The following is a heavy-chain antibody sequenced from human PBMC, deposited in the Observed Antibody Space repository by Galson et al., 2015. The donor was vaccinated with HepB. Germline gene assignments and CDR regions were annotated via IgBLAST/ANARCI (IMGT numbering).Heavy chain of an antibody. CDR1: GDSVSSKSVA. D-gene: IGHD6-19*01. CDR3: ARDLADGMDV. V-gene: IGHV6-1*01. CDR2: TYLRSRWSN. Sequence: CAISGDSVSSKSVAWNWVRQSPSRGLEWLGRTYLRSRWSNEYAVSVKGRITVNADTCKNQFSLQLSSVTPEDTAVYYCARDLADGMDVWGQGTTVTASS. J-gene: IGHJ6*02.